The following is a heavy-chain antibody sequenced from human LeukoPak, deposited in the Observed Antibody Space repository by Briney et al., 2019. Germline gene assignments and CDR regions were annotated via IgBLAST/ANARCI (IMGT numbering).Heavy chain of an antibody. CDR2: INPNSGGT. D-gene: IGHD3-10*01. V-gene: IGHV1-2*02. Sequence: GASVKVSCKASGYTFTGYYIHWVRQAPGQGLEWMGWINPNSGGTNYAQKFQGRVTMTRDTSISTAYMELSRLRSDDTAVYYCARGIDYYGSGSYNYYYYMDVWGKGTTVTVSS. CDR1: GYTFTGYY. J-gene: IGHJ6*03. CDR3: ARGIDYYGSGSYNYYYYMDV.